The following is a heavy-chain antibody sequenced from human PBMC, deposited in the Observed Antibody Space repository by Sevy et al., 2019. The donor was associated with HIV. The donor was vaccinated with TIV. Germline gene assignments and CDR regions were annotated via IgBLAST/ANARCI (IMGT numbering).Heavy chain of an antibody. D-gene: IGHD3-3*01. V-gene: IGHV1-2*02. CDR1: GYTFAAYY. Sequence: ASVKVSCKTSGYTFAAYYIHWVRQAPGQGLEWLGGIYPNGGDTTYAQKFQGRVTVTMITSINTVYMELSRLRSDGTAVYYCARGKREEWLLYLDNWGQGTLVTVSS. CDR2: IYPNGGDT. CDR3: ARGKREEWLLYLDN. J-gene: IGHJ4*02.